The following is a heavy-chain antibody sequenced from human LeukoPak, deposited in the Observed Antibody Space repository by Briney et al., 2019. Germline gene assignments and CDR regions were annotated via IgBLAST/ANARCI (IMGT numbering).Heavy chain of an antibody. CDR3: ARAGGYSGYGTEFDY. CDR2: IYHSGST. V-gene: IGHV4-30-2*01. Sequence: PSETLSLTCAVSGGSISSGGYSWSWIRQPPGKGLEWIGYIYHSGSTYYNPSLKSRVTISVDRSKNQFSLKLSSVTAADTAVYYCARAGGYSGYGTEFDYWGQGILVTVSS. D-gene: IGHD5-12*01. CDR1: GGSISSGGYS. J-gene: IGHJ4*02.